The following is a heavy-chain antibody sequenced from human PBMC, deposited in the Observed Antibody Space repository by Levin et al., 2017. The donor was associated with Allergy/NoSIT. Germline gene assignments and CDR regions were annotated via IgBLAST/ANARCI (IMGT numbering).Heavy chain of an antibody. Sequence: GESLRLSCAASGFTFSDHYMDWVRQAPGKGLEWVGRTRNKANSYTTEYAASVKGRFTISRDDSKNSLYLQMNSLKTEDTAVYYCARDIFEEGRGVIPFMDVWGKGTTVTVSS. CDR3: ARDIFEEGRGVIPFMDV. D-gene: IGHD3-10*01. CDR1: GFTFSDHY. J-gene: IGHJ6*03. V-gene: IGHV3-72*01. CDR2: TRNKANSYTT.